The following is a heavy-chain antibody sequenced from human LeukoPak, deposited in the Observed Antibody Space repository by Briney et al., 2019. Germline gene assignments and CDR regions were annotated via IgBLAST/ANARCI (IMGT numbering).Heavy chain of an antibody. CDR3: ASLQYYDFWSNYYGMDV. CDR1: VGSISSYY. Sequence: SETLSLTCTVSVGSISSYYWSWIRQPPGNGLEWIGYIYYSGSTNYNPSLKSRVTISVGTSKNQFSLKLSSVTAADTAVYYCASLQYYDFWSNYYGMDVWGQGTTVTVSS. J-gene: IGHJ6*02. D-gene: IGHD3-3*01. V-gene: IGHV4-59*01. CDR2: IYYSGST.